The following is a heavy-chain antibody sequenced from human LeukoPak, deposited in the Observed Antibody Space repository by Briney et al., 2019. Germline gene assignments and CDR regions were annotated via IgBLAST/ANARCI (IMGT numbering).Heavy chain of an antibody. V-gene: IGHV3-9*01. J-gene: IGHJ3*02. CDR1: GFTFDDYA. D-gene: IGHD6-13*01. Sequence: GRSLRLSCADSGFTFDDYAMHWVRQAPGKGLEWVSGISWNSGSIGYADSVKGRFTISRDNAKNSLYLQMNSLRAEDTALYYCAKDIGLRSSLAFDIWGQGTMVTVSS. CDR3: AKDIGLRSSLAFDI. CDR2: ISWNSGSI.